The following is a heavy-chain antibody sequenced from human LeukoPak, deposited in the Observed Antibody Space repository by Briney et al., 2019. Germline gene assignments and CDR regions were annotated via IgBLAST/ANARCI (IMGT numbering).Heavy chain of an antibody. V-gene: IGHV3-9*01. Sequence: PGGSLRLSCAASGFTFDDYAMHWVRQAPGKGLEWVSSINWNSGSIDYADSVKGRFTISRDNAKNSLYLQMNSLRTEDTALYYCAKDMRSSAYYYVFDCWGQGTLVTVSS. CDR1: GFTFDDYA. J-gene: IGHJ4*02. D-gene: IGHD3-22*01. CDR3: AKDMRSSAYYYVFDC. CDR2: INWNSGSI.